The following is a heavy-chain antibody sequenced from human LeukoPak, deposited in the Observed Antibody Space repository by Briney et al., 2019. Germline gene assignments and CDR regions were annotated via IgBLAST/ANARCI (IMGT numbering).Heavy chain of an antibody. J-gene: IGHJ4*02. CDR2: IWYDGSKK. V-gene: IGHV3-33*01. Sequence: PGGSLRLSCAASGFSFSSYGMHWVRQAPGKGLEWVAVIWYDGSKKYYADSVKGRFIISRDNSRNTLYLQMNSLRDEDTAVYYCARSYGGYTDSWGQGTLVTVSS. CDR3: ARSYGGYTDS. CDR1: GFSFSSYG. D-gene: IGHD5-12*01.